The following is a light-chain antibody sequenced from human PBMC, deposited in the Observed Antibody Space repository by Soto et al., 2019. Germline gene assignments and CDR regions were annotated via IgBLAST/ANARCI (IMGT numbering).Light chain of an antibody. CDR1: QSVTDEY. CDR3: HQRQSWPRT. Sequence: VVLTQSPGSLSLSPGERATLSCRASQSVTDEYLAWFQQKPGQSPRLLMYDVSTRATGFPDRFSGSGSGTDFTLTISDVQPEDFALYYCHQRQSWPRTFGQGTKVDIK. V-gene: IGKV3D-20*02. J-gene: IGKJ1*01. CDR2: DVS.